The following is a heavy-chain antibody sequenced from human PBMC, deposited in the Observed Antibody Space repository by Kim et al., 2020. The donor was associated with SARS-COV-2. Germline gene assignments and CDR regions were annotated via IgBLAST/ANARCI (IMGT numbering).Heavy chain of an antibody. CDR2: IYYSGST. CDR3: ARGSRSLSSIAARPKDALDI. CDR1: GGSISSSSYY. D-gene: IGHD6-6*01. V-gene: IGHV4-39*01. J-gene: IGHJ3*02. Sequence: SETLSLTCTVSGGSISSSSYYWGWIRQPPGKGLVWIGSIYYSGSTYYNPSLKSRVTISVDTSKNQFSLQLSSVTAADTAVYYCARGSRSLSSIAARPKDALDIWGQGTIGTVSS.